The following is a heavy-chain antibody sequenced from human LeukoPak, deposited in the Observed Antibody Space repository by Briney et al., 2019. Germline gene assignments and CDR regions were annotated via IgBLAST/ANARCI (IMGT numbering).Heavy chain of an antibody. D-gene: IGHD3-9*01. Sequence: PSQTLSLTCTVSGGSISSGGYYWSWIRQPPGKGLEWIGYIYHSGSTYYNPSLKSRVTISVDTSKNQFSLKLSSVTAADTAVYYCARDIYFDWLPDYYYYGMDVWGQGTTVTVSS. V-gene: IGHV4-30-2*01. CDR1: GGSISSGGYY. J-gene: IGHJ6*02. CDR3: ARDIYFDWLPDYYYYGMDV. CDR2: IYHSGST.